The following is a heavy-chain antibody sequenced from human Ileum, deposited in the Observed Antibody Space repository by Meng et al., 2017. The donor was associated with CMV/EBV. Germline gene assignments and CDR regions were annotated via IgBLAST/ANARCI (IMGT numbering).Heavy chain of an antibody. CDR1: GYPFTSFG. J-gene: IGHJ1*01. Sequence: QVRLGQSGAEVKRPGASVTVSCKASGYPFTSFGISWVRQAPGQGLEWIGWISTYNGDTNYAQNVQGRVSMTTDTSTNTVYMELRSLRSDDTAVYYCARDPRYSDNWFRAGDFQQWGQGTLVTVSS. V-gene: IGHV1-18*01. CDR2: ISTYNGDT. D-gene: IGHD6-13*01. CDR3: ARDPRYSDNWFRAGDFQQ.